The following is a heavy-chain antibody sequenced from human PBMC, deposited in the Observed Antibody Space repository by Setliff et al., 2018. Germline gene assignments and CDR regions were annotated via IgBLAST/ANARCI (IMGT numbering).Heavy chain of an antibody. V-gene: IGHV4-34*01. CDR2: IDHSGRT. CDR3: ARDPHLTGGLDR. Sequence: SETLSLTCTVYGASFSNYYWGWVRQPPEERLEWIGEIDHSGRTKYNPSLKGRVTISVDTSKNQFSLKVTSVTAADTAIYSCARDPHLTGGLDRRGQGTLVTVSS. D-gene: IGHD3-9*01. CDR1: GASFSNYY. J-gene: IGHJ5*02.